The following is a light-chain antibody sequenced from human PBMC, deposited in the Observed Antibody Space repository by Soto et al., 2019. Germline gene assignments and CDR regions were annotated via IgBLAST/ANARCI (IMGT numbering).Light chain of an antibody. CDR2: AAS. J-gene: IGKJ4*01. Sequence: DIQMTQSPSSLSASVGDRVTITCRARQNIDSYLNWYQQGPGRAPKLLIYAASSLQSGVPSRFSGSGSGSDFTLTISSLQPEDSGTYFCQQTYSSITFGGGTKVEIK. CDR1: QNIDSY. CDR3: QQTYSSIT. V-gene: IGKV1-39*01.